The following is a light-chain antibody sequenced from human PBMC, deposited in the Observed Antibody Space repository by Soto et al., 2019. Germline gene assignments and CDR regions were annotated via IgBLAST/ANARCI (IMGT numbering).Light chain of an antibody. CDR2: SAS. V-gene: IGKV3-15*01. CDR1: QSISTE. CDR3: QQGHNWPLT. J-gene: IGKJ2*01. Sequence: EIVMTQSPANLSVSPGERATLSCRASQSISTELAWYQQKPGQPPRLLIYSASSSATGVPARFTGSGSGSEFSLTISEQQSEDFAVYYCQQGHNWPLTFGQGTRLEI.